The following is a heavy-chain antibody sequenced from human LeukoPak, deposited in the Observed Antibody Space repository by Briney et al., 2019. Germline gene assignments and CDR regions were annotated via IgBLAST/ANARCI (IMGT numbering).Heavy chain of an antibody. J-gene: IGHJ4*02. D-gene: IGHD1-26*01. CDR1: GFTFSSYN. CDR3: ARAAGGSGRSDY. CDR2: ISTSSSTI. Sequence: GGSLRLSCAASGFTFSSYNMNWVRQAPGKGLEWVSYISTSSSTIYYADSVKGRFTISRDNAKNSLYPQMSSLRAEVTAVYYCARAAGGSGRSDYWGQGTLVTVSS. V-gene: IGHV3-48*04.